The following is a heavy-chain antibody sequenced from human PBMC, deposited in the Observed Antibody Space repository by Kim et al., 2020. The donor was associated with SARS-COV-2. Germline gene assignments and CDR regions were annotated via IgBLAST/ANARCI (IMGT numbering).Heavy chain of an antibody. Sequence: SETLSLTCTVSGGSISSGDYYWSWIRQPPGKGLEWIGYIYYSGSTYYNPSLKSRVTISVDTSKNQFSLKLSSVTAADTAVYYCARECRAAARGPYYYYYYMDVWGKGTTVTVSS. D-gene: IGHD6-13*01. V-gene: IGHV4-30-4*01. CDR3: ARECRAAARGPYYYYYYMDV. J-gene: IGHJ6*03. CDR2: IYYSGST. CDR1: GGSISSGDYY.